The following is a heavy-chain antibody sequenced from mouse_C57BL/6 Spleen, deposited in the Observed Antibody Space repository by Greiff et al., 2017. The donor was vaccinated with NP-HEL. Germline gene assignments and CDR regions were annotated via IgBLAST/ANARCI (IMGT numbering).Heavy chain of an antibody. CDR2: IYPGSGST. Sequence: QVQLQQPGAELVKPGASVKMSCKASGYTFTSYWITWVKQRPGQGLEWIGDIYPGSGSTNYNEKFKSKATLTVDTSSSTAYMQLSSLTSEDSAVYYCARRVTTVVGVFDYWGQGTTLTVSS. J-gene: IGHJ2*01. CDR1: GYTFTSYW. CDR3: ARRVTTVVGVFDY. D-gene: IGHD1-1*01. V-gene: IGHV1-55*01.